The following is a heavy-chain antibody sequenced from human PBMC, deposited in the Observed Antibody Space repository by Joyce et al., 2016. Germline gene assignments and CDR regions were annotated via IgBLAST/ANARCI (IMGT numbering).Heavy chain of an antibody. CDR2: ISSRGAYI. V-gene: IGHV3-21*02. CDR1: GFTFNSHT. CDR3: ARERLSATVVVYDAFDI. Sequence: EVQLVESGGGLVKPGGSLRLSCAASGFTFNSHTMNWVRQAPGKGLEWVASISSRGAYIYYEDSLKGRLTISRENAKNSLDLQLDNLRAEDTAVYYCARERLSATVVVYDAFDIWGQGAMVTVTS. D-gene: IGHD2-2*01. J-gene: IGHJ3*02.